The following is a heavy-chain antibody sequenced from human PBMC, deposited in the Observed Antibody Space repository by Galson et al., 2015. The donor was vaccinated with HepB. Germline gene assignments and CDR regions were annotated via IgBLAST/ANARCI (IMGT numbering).Heavy chain of an antibody. D-gene: IGHD4-11*01. V-gene: IGHV3-21*01. CDR2: ISSSSSYI. CDR1: GFTFSSYS. J-gene: IGHJ6*03. CDR3: ARDRIALDYRAPNYYYMDV. Sequence: SLRLSCAASGFTFSSYSMNWVRQAPGKGLEWVSSISSSSSYIYYADSVKGRFTISRDNAKNSLYLQMNSLRAEDTAVYYCARDRIALDYRAPNYYYMDVWGKGTTVTVSS.